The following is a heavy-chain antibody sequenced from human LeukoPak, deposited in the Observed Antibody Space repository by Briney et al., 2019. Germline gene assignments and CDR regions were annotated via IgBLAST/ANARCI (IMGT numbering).Heavy chain of an antibody. D-gene: IGHD6-19*01. V-gene: IGHV3-23*01. J-gene: IGHJ4*02. CDR2: ISGSGGST. CDR1: GFTFNSYA. Sequence: PGGSLRLSCAASGFTFNSYAMSWVRQAPGKGLEWVSAISGSGGSTYYADSVKGRFTISRDNSKNTLYLQMNSLRAEDTAVYYCAITLREYSSGWYGGFDYWGQGTLVTVSS. CDR3: AITLREYSSGWYGGFDY.